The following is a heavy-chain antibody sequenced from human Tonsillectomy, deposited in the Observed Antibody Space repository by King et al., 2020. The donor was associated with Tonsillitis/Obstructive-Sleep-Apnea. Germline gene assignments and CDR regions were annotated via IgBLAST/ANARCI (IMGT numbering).Heavy chain of an antibody. J-gene: IGHJ3*02. CDR2: INPNSGGT. Sequence: VQLVQSGAEVKKPGASVKVSCKASGYTFTGYYMHWVRQAPGQGLEWMGWINPNSGGTNFAQKFQGRVTMTRDTSISTGYMELSSLRSDDTAVYYCARDRVYFDNSGNQRTPFDIWGQGTMVTVSS. CDR3: ARDRVYFDNSGNQRTPFDI. V-gene: IGHV1-2*02. D-gene: IGHD3-22*01. CDR1: GYTFTGYY.